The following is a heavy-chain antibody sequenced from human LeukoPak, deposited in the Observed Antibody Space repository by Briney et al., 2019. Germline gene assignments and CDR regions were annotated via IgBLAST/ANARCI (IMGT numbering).Heavy chain of an antibody. CDR3: ARWPCVIGSCPSDYYGMDV. J-gene: IGHJ6*02. CDR1: GCSISSGDYY. Sequence: PSQTLSLTCTVSGCSISSGDYYWSWIRQPPGKGLEWIGYIYYSGSTYYNPSLKSRVTISVDTSKNQFSLKLSSVTAADTAVYYCARWPCVIGSCPSDYYGMDVWGQGTTVTVSS. D-gene: IGHD2-15*01. V-gene: IGHV4-30-4*01. CDR2: IYYSGST.